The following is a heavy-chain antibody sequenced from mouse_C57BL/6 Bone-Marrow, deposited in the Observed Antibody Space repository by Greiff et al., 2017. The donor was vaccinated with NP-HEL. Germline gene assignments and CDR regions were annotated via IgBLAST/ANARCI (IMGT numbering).Heavy chain of an antibody. V-gene: IGHV1-55*01. Sequence: QVQLQQPGAELVKPGASVKMSCKASGYTFTSYWITWVKQRPGQGLEWIGDIYPGSGSTNYNEKFKSKATLTVDTSSSTAYMQLSSLTSEDSAVYYCARKGYYVRYYAMDYWGQGTSVTVSS. CDR2: IYPGSGST. J-gene: IGHJ4*01. CDR1: GYTFTSYW. CDR3: ARKGYYVRYYAMDY. D-gene: IGHD1-1*01.